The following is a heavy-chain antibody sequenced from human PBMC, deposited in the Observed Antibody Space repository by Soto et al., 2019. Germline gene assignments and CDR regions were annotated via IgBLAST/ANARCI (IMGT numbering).Heavy chain of an antibody. CDR3: VAAAGMLQWLVVGLDY. D-gene: IGHD6-13*01. Sequence: EVQLVQSGAEVKKPGESLRISCKGSGYSFTSYWISWVREMPGKGLEWMGRIDPSDSYTNYSPSFQGHVTISADKSISTAYLQWSSLKASDTAMYYCVAAAGMLQWLVVGLDYWGQGTLVTVSS. CDR1: GYSFTSYW. V-gene: IGHV5-10-1*03. CDR2: IDPSDSYT. J-gene: IGHJ4*02.